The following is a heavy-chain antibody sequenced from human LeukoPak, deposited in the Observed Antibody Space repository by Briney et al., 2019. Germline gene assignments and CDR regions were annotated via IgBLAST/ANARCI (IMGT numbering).Heavy chain of an antibody. D-gene: IGHD6-13*01. Sequence: PSETLSLTCTVSGGSISSSSYYWGWIRQPPGKGLEWIVSIYYSGSNYYNPSPKSRVTISVDTSKNQFSLKLSSVTAADAAVYYCARPATTGVFYYYMDVWGKGTTVTVSS. CDR3: ARPATTGVFYYYMDV. V-gene: IGHV4-39*01. J-gene: IGHJ6*03. CDR1: GGSISSSSYY. CDR2: IYYSGSN.